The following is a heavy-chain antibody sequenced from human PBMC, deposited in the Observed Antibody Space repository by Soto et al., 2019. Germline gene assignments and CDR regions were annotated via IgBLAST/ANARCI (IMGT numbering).Heavy chain of an antibody. CDR3: ATPRWQKTRYYYYGMDV. J-gene: IGHJ6*02. Sequence: GASVKVPCKASGGTFSSYAISWVRQAPGQGLEWMGGIIPIFGTANYAQKFQGRVTITADESTSTAYMELSSLRSEDTAVYYCATPRWQKTRYYYYGMDVWGQGTTVTVSS. CDR2: IIPIFGTA. CDR1: GGTFSSYA. V-gene: IGHV1-69*13. D-gene: IGHD4-17*01.